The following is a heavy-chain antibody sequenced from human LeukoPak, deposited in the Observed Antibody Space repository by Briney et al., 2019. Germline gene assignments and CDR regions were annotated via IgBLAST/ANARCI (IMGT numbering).Heavy chain of an antibody. J-gene: IGHJ3*02. CDR1: GGTFSSYA. D-gene: IGHD3-16*01. CDR3: ARVAELGSTDAFDI. V-gene: IGHV1-69*04. CDR2: IIPILGIA. Sequence: GASVKVSCKASGGTFSSYAISWVRQAPGQGLEWMGRIIPILGIANYAQKFLGRVTITADKSTSTAYMELSSLRSEDTAVYYCARVAELGSTDAFDIWGQGTMVTVSS.